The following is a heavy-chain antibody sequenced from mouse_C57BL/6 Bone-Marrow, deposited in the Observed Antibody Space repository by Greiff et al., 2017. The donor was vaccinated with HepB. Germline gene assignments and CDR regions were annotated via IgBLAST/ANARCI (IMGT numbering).Heavy chain of an antibody. Sequence: QVQLQQSDAELVKPGASVKISCKVSGYTFTDHTIHWMKQRPDQGLEWIGSLYPRDGSTKYNEKFKGKATLTADKSSSTAYMQLNSLTSEDSAVYFCAREDYYYGSSPWFAYWGQGTLVTVSA. CDR3: AREDYYYGSSPWFAY. J-gene: IGHJ3*01. CDR1: GYTFTDHT. D-gene: IGHD1-1*01. CDR2: LYPRDGST. V-gene: IGHV1-78*01.